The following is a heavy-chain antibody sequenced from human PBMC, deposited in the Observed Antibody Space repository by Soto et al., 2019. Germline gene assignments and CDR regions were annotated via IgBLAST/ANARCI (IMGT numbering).Heavy chain of an antibody. CDR2: VRTGGDDGTT. Sequence: GGSLRLSCAASGFTFSSHSMSWVRQAPGKGLEWVSGVRTGGDDGTTYYADSVKGRFTISRDNSNNMLYLQMNSLRAEDTAVYYCANIRNVVYAHNAYWGQGTLVTVSS. V-gene: IGHV3-23*01. D-gene: IGHD2-8*02. CDR1: GFTFSSHS. CDR3: ANIRNVVYAHNAY. J-gene: IGHJ4*02.